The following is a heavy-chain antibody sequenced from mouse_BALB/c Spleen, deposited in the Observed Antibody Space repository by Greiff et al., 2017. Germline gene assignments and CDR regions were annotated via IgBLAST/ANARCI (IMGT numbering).Heavy chain of an antibody. CDR3: ARGDYRYDGAWFAY. CDR2: ISYSGST. J-gene: IGHJ3*01. Sequence: EVQGVESGPGLVKPSQSLSLTCTVTGYSITSDYAWNWIRQFPGNKLEWMGYISYSGSTSYNPSLKSRISITRDTSKNQFFLQLNSVTTEDTATYYCARGDYRYDGAWFAYWGQGTLVTVSA. CDR1: GYSITSDYA. D-gene: IGHD2-14*01. V-gene: IGHV3-2*02.